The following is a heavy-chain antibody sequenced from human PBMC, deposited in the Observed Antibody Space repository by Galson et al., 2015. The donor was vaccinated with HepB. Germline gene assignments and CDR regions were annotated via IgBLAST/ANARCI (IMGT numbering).Heavy chain of an antibody. CDR2: ISPYNGNT. CDR1: GYTFTSYG. J-gene: IGHJ3*01. V-gene: IGHV1-18*04. CDR3: ARGSAFDF. Sequence: SVKVSCKASGYTFTSYGVAWIRQAPGQGLEWMGWISPYNGNTNYAQNLQGRVTMTTDTFTTTAYMELRSLISDDTAVYYCARGSAFDFWGQGTMVTVSS.